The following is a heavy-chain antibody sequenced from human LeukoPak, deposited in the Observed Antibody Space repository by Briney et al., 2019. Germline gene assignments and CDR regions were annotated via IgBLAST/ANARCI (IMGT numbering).Heavy chain of an antibody. J-gene: IGHJ4*02. CDR3: ARDLSPRRYSSGWYTLVY. CDR1: GYTFTGYY. CDR2: INPNSGGT. Sequence: ASVKVSCKASGYTFTGYYMHWVRQAPGQGLEWMGRINPNSGGTNYAQKFQGRVTMTRDTSISTAYMELSRLRSDDTAVYYCARDLSPRRYSSGWYTLVYGGQGTLVTVSS. D-gene: IGHD6-19*01. V-gene: IGHV1-2*06.